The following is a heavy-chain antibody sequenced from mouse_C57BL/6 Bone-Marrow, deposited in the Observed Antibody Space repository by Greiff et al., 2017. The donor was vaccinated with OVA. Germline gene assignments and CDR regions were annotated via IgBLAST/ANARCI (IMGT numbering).Heavy chain of an antibody. CDR1: GYTFTGYW. Sequence: VQLQQSGAELMKPGASVKLSCKATGYTFTGYWIEWVKQRPGHGLEWIGEILPGSGSTNYHEKFKGKATFTADTSSNTAYMQLSSLTTEDAAIYYCARGHWDGGFAYWGQGTLVTVSA. J-gene: IGHJ3*01. V-gene: IGHV1-9*01. CDR3: ARGHWDGGFAY. CDR2: ILPGSGST. D-gene: IGHD4-1*01.